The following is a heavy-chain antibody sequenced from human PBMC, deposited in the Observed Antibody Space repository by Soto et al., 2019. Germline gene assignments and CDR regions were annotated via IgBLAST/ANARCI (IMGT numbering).Heavy chain of an antibody. CDR2: VIPIFGIP. D-gene: IGHD2-2*01. Sequence: QVQLVQSGAEVKKPGSSVKVSCKASGGTISRYSITWVRQAPGHGLEWIGRVIPIFGIPTYAQKFQGRVTITADESTSTGDMELSSLRSDDTAVYYCAREDRDRETGLVPAAIDGMDVWGQGTTVTVSS. CDR3: AREDRDRETGLVPAAIDGMDV. J-gene: IGHJ6*02. CDR1: GGTISRYS. V-gene: IGHV1-69*08.